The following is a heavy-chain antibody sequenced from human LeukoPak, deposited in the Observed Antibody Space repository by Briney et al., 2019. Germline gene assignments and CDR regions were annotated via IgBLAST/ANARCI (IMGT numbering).Heavy chain of an antibody. Sequence: PSETLSLTCTVSGGSISSYYWSWIRQPPGRGLEWIGYIYYSGSTNYNPSLKSRVTISVDTSKNQFSLKLSSVTAADTAVYYCARAPRGHWFDPWGQGTLVTVSS. J-gene: IGHJ5*02. D-gene: IGHD3-16*01. CDR3: ARAPRGHWFDP. CDR1: GGSISSYY. CDR2: IYYSGST. V-gene: IGHV4-59*01.